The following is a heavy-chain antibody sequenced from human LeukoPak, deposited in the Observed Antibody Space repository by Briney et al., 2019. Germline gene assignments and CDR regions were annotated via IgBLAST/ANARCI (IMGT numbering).Heavy chain of an antibody. D-gene: IGHD3-10*01. CDR1: GFTFSSYG. Sequence: GGSLRLSCAASGFTFSSYGMHWVRQAPGKGLEWVAVIWYDGSNKYYADSVKVRFTISRDNSKNTLYLQMNSLRAEDTAVYYCAKSHEVRGVMAPDYWGQGTLVTVSS. J-gene: IGHJ4*02. CDR3: AKSHEVRGVMAPDY. V-gene: IGHV3-33*06. CDR2: IWYDGSNK.